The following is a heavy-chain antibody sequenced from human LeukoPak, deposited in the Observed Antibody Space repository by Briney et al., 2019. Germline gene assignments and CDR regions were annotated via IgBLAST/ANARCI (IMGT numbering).Heavy chain of an antibody. J-gene: IGHJ4*02. Sequence: SETLSLNCTVSGPSISSTIYYWAWIRQPPGKGLEWIGTIYYSGSTYYNPSLKSRVTISVDTSRNQFSLKLSSVTAADTAVYYCARVACGGDCYSNFEYWGQGTLVTVSS. CDR2: IYYSGST. CDR3: ARVACGGDCYSNFEY. CDR1: GPSISSTIYY. V-gene: IGHV4-39*07. D-gene: IGHD2-21*02.